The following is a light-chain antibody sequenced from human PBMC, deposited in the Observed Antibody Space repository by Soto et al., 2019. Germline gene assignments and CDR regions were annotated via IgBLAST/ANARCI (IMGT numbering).Light chain of an antibody. CDR3: QQYGSSPST. V-gene: IGKV3-20*01. J-gene: IGKJ2*01. CDR2: GAS. CDR1: QSVSSNY. Sequence: EIVLTQSPGTLSLSPGERATLSCRASQSVSSNYLAWYQQKPGQAPRLLIYGASSRASDIPDRVSGSGSGTDFTLIISRLEPEDFAVFYCQQYGSSPSTFGQGTKLEIK.